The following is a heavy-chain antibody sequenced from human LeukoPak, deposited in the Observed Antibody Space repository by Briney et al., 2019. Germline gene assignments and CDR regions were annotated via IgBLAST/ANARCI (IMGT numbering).Heavy chain of an antibody. V-gene: IGHV3-30*04. CDR2: ISYNGGRK. CDR3: ARDTDYAFDV. J-gene: IGHJ3*01. Sequence: GRSLRLSCAASGFTFNSYAIHWVRQAPGKGLEWVALISYNGGRKDYADSVKGRFTIDRDNSKNTVYLQMNSLRAEDTAVYYCARDTDYAFDVWGQGTMVTVSS. CDR1: GFTFNSYA.